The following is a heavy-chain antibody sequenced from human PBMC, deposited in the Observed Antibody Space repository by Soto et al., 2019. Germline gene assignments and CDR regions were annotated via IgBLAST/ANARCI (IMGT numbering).Heavy chain of an antibody. CDR2: ISYDGNNK. CDR1: GFTFSSYA. Sequence: QVQLVESGGGVVQPGRSLRLSCAASGFTFSSYAMHWVRQAPGKGLEWVAVISYDGNNKYYADSVKGRFTISRDNSESTLYLQMNSLRAEDTAVYYCASDESAFGVASHFDYWGQGTLVTVSS. V-gene: IGHV3-30-3*01. D-gene: IGHD3-3*01. CDR3: ASDESAFGVASHFDY. J-gene: IGHJ4*02.